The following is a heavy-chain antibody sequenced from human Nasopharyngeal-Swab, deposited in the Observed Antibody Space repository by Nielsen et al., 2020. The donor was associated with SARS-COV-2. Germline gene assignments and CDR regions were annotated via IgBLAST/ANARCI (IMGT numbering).Heavy chain of an antibody. CDR2: TYYRYQWYS. D-gene: IGHD3-10*01. J-gene: IGHJ6*02. CDR3: ARDRGALNV. Sequence: SETLSLTCAISGASVSRNNAAWNWIRQSPSRGLEWLGRTYYRYQWYSNYAVSVKSRITINPDTAKNQFSLQLNSVTPEDTAVYYCARDRGALNVWGQGTTVTVSS. CDR1: GASVSRNNAA. V-gene: IGHV6-1*01.